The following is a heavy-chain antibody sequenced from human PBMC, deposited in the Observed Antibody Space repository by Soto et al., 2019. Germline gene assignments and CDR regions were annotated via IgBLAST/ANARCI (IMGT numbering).Heavy chain of an antibody. CDR3: ARDSSPAEQSWSDAYNYLDP. J-gene: IGHJ5*02. V-gene: IGHV1-2*02. D-gene: IGHD1-1*01. CDR1: GYTFIAYH. CDR2: INPKSGGT. Sequence: ASVKVSCKASGYTFIAYHVHWVRQAPGQGLEWMGWINPKSGGTIYSQKFQGRVTMTTDASISTSYMELSRLQSADMAIYYCARDSSPAEQSWSDAYNYLDPWGQGTMVTVSS.